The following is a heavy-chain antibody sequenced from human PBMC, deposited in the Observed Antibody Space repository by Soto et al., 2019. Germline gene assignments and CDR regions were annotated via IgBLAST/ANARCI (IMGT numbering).Heavy chain of an antibody. CDR3: AKELGDSSDFPLDY. Sequence: QVQLVESGGGVVQPGRSLRLSCAASGFTFSSLGMHWVRQAPGKGLEWVAIISNDGNSKYYADSVKGRFTISRDNSKNTLDLQLNSLRSEDTAVYYCAKELGDSSDFPLDYCGQGTLVTVSS. D-gene: IGHD3-22*01. J-gene: IGHJ4*02. V-gene: IGHV3-30*18. CDR1: GFTFSSLG. CDR2: ISNDGNSK.